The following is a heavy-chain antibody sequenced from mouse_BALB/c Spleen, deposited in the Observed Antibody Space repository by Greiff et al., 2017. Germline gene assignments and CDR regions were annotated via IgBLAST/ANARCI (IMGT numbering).Heavy chain of an antibody. CDR3: ARSGYGNAWYFGV. CDR1: GYTFTSYN. V-gene: IGHV1-12*01. CDR2: IYPGNGDT. Sequence: QVQLQQPGAELVKPGASVKMSCKASGYTFTSYNMHWVKQTPGQGLEWIGAIYPGNGDTSYNQKFKGKATLTADKSSSTAYMQLSSLTSEDSAVYYCARSGYGNAWYFGVWGAGTTVTVSS. J-gene: IGHJ1*01. D-gene: IGHD2-10*02.